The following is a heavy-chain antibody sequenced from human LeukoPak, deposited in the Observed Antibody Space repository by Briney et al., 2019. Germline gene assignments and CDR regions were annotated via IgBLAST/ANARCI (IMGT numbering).Heavy chain of an antibody. CDR1: EYTFTSYD. Sequence: ASVKVSCKASEYTFTSYDINWVRQATGQGLEWMGWMNPNSGNTGYAQKFQGRVTMTRNTSISTAYMELSSLRSEDTAVYYCARGLVWFGESNFDYWGQGTLVTVSS. CDR2: MNPNSGNT. J-gene: IGHJ4*02. V-gene: IGHV1-8*01. D-gene: IGHD3-10*01. CDR3: ARGLVWFGESNFDY.